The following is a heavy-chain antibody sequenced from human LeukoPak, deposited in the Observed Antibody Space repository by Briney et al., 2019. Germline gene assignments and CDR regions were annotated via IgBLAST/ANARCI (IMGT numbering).Heavy chain of an antibody. J-gene: IGHJ4*02. V-gene: IGHV4-4*07. CDR2: IFTSGST. D-gene: IGHD5-18*01. CDR1: GDSINSYS. CDR3: ARLRGYTSGNPGY. Sequence: SETLSLTCTVSGDSINSYSWIWIRQPAGKGLEWIGRIFTSGSTNYNPSLKSRVTMPVDTSKNQFTLKLSSMTAADTALYYCARLRGYTSGNPGYWGQGSLVTVSS.